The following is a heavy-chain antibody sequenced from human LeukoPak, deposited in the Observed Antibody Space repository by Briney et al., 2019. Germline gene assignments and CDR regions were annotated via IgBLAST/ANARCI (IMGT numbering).Heavy chain of an antibody. CDR1: GFTFSSNS. V-gene: IGHV3-21*01. Sequence: PGGSWRLSGAASGFTFSSNSMTWFRKAPGRGLDWFSSISSSSSYIYYADSVKGRFTISRANAKNSLYLQMNSLRAEYTAVYYCARVGDIVATISLDYWGQGTLVTVSS. CDR2: ISSSSSYI. D-gene: IGHD5-12*01. CDR3: ARVGDIVATISLDY. J-gene: IGHJ4*02.